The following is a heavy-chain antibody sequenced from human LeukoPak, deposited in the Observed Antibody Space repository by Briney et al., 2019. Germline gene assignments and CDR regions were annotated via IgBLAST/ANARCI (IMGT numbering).Heavy chain of an antibody. Sequence: SETLSLTCTVSDGSISSSSDYWGWIRQPPGKGVEWIGSIYYSGSTYYNPSLKSRVTISVDTSKNQFSLKLSSVTAADTAVYYCARRRDYYYDSSGYYHRYFDYWGQGTLVTVSS. J-gene: IGHJ4*02. CDR1: DGSISSSSDY. CDR3: ARRRDYYYDSSGYYHRYFDY. CDR2: IYYSGST. D-gene: IGHD3-22*01. V-gene: IGHV4-39*01.